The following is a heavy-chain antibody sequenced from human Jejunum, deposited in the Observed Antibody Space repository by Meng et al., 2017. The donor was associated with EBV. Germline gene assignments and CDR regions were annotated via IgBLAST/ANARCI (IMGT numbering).Heavy chain of an antibody. V-gene: IGHV3-74*01. Sequence: EVQLVESGGGLVQPGGSLRLSCAATGFNFSTYWMHWVRQAPGKGLVWVSRINGDGTSTSYADSVKGRFTISRDNAKNTVYLQMNSLRVEETAVYYCTAELLLRHCSTTSCFATWGQGTLVTFAS. CDR3: TAELLLRHCSTTSCFAT. CDR2: INGDGTST. CDR1: GFNFSTYW. J-gene: IGHJ5*02. D-gene: IGHD2-2*01.